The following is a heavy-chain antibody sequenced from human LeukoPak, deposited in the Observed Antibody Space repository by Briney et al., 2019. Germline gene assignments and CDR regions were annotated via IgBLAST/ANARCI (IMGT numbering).Heavy chain of an antibody. D-gene: IGHD3-16*01. CDR3: VRGGSSTSFDP. Sequence: GGSLRLSCAASGFTFSDYYMTWIRQAPGKGLEWVSYISSTGSYINYADSVKGRFTISRDNAKNSLYLQMNSLRAEDTAVYYCVRGGSSTSFDPWGQGTLVTVSS. CDR2: ISSTGSYI. V-gene: IGHV3-11*05. CDR1: GFTFSDYY. J-gene: IGHJ5*02.